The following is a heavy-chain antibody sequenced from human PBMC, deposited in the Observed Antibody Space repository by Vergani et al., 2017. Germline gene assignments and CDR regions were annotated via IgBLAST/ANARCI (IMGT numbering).Heavy chain of an antibody. D-gene: IGHD2-21*02. CDR3: ARGAVVVTADQYFQH. J-gene: IGHJ1*01. CDR2: INHSGST. CDR1: GFTFSNAW. Sequence: VQLVESGGGLVQPGGSLRLSCAASGFTFSNAWMSWVRQAPGKGLEWIGEINHSGSTNYNPSLKSRVTISVDTSKNQFSLKLSSVTAADTAVYYCARGAVVVTADQYFQHWGQGTLVTVSS. V-gene: IGHV4-4*02.